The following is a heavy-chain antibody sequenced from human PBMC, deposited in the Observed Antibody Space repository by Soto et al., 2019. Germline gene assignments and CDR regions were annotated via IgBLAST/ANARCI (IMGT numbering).Heavy chain of an antibody. D-gene: IGHD2-2*01. Sequence: QLQLQESGTVLVKPSETLSLTCTVSGGSISSSSSSWGWIRQPPGKGLEWLGNISYSRSTYYSPSHKSRVTLSVVASKNLFSLKLSCVTAADTAVYYCVRTYVTDVVVVPASKDYMDVWGKGTTVTVSS. CDR1: GGSISSSSSS. V-gene: IGHV4-39*01. J-gene: IGHJ6*03. CDR2: ISYSRST. CDR3: VRTYVTDVVVVPASKDYMDV.